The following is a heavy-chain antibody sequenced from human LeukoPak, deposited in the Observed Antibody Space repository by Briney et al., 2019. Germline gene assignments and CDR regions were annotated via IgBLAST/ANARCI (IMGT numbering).Heavy chain of an antibody. D-gene: IGHD2-8*01. CDR3: ARGPYIVLMVYAIKSSWYFDL. CDR2: INHSGST. V-gene: IGHV4-34*01. Sequence: GSLRLSCVDSGFTFTNAWMSWVRQPPGKGLEWIGEINHSGSTNYNPSLKSRVTISVDTSKNQFSLKLSSVTAADTAVYYCARGPYIVLMVYAIKSSWYFDLWGRGTLVTVSS. CDR1: GFTFTNAW. J-gene: IGHJ2*01.